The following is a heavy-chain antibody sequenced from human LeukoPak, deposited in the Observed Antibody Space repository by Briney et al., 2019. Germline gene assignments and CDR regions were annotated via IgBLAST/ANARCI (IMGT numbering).Heavy chain of an antibody. V-gene: IGHV3-30-3*01. D-gene: IGHD1-14*01. CDR1: GFTFSSYA. CDR2: ISYDGSNK. J-gene: IGHJ4*02. CDR3: ARPASDRKYYFDY. Sequence: GGSLRLSCAASGFTFSSYAMHWVRQAPGKGLEWVAVISYDGSNKYYADSVKGRFTISRDNSKNTLYLQMNSLRAEDTAVYYCARPASDRKYYFDYRGQGTLVTVSS.